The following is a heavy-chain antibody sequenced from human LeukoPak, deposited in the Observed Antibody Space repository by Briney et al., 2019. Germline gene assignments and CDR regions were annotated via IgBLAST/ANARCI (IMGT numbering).Heavy chain of an antibody. J-gene: IGHJ5*02. CDR3: ARGRGSGSYYNLNWFDP. V-gene: IGHV1-2*02. Sequence: ASVKVSRKASGYTFTGYYMHWVRQAPGQGLEWMGWINPNSGGTNYAQKFQGRVTMTRDTSISTAYMELSRLRSDDTAVYYCARGRGSGSYYNLNWFDPWGQGTLVTVSS. CDR1: GYTFTGYY. CDR2: INPNSGGT. D-gene: IGHD3-10*01.